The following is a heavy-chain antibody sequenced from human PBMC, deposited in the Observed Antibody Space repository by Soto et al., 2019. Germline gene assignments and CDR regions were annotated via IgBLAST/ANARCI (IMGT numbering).Heavy chain of an antibody. CDR3: ATLRGSYRPHDAFDI. D-gene: IGHD3-16*02. Sequence: ASVKVSCKVSGYTLTELSMHWVRQAPGKGLEWMGGFDPEDGETIYAQKFQGRVTMTEDTSTDTAYMELSSLRSEDTAVYYCATLRGSYRPHDAFDIWAQGTMVTVSS. CDR2: FDPEDGET. V-gene: IGHV1-24*01. J-gene: IGHJ3*02. CDR1: GYTLTELS.